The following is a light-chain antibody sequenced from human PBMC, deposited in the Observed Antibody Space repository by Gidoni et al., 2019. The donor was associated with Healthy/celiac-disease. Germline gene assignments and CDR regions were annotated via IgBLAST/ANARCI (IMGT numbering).Light chain of an antibody. CDR3: QQYNSYLYT. CDR1: QSISSW. V-gene: IGKV1-5*01. Sequence: QMTQSPSTLSASVGDRVTITCRASQSISSWLAWYQQKPGKAPKLLIYDASSLESGVPSRFSGSGSGTEFTLTISSLQPDDFATYYCQQYNSYLYTFGQGTKLEIK. CDR2: DAS. J-gene: IGKJ2*01.